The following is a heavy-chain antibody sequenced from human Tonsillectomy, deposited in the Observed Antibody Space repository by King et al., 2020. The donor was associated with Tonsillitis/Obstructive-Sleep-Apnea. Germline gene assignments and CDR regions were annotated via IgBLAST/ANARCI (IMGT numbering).Heavy chain of an antibody. V-gene: IGHV3-74*01. CDR2: INNDGTST. Sequence: QLVQSGGGLVQPGGSLRLSCAASGFTFSSHWMHWVRQAPGKGLVWVSRINNDGTSTSYADSVKGRFTISRDNANNTLYLQMNSLTAEDTAVYYCAREESSRSGYYFYYYLDVWGKGTTVTVSS. CDR1: GFTFSSHW. J-gene: IGHJ6*03. D-gene: IGHD6-13*01. CDR3: AREESSRSGYYFYYYLDV.